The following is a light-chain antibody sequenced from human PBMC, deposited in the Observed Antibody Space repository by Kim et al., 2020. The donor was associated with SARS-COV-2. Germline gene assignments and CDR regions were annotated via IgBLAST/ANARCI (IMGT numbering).Light chain of an antibody. J-gene: IGLJ3*02. Sequence: ASVKLTCTLSSGHSTYAVAWHEQRPEKGPRYLIKLNSDGSHTKGDGIPDRFSGSRSGAERYLTISGPPSTDVAAYYGQTCRTGSRPFGGGAQLTVL. V-gene: IGLV4-69*01. CDR1: SGHSTYA. CDR3: QTCRTGSRP. CDR2: LNSDGSH.